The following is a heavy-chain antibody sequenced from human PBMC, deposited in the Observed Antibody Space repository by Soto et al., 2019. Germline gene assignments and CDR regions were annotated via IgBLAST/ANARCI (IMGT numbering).Heavy chain of an antibody. CDR2: IIPIFGTA. CDR3: ASRITGPPWLDWYFDL. J-gene: IGHJ2*01. V-gene: IGHV1-69*12. Sequence: QVQLVQSGAEVKKPGSSVKVSCKASGGTFSSYAISWVRQAPGQGLEWMGGIIPIFGTANYAQKFQGRVTITADESTSTAYMELSSLRSEDTAVYYCASRITGPPWLDWYFDLWGRGTLVTVSS. D-gene: IGHD1-20*01. CDR1: GGTFSSYA.